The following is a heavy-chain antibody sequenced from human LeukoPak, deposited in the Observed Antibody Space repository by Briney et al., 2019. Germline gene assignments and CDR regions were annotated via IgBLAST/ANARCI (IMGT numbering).Heavy chain of an antibody. CDR1: GFTFSSYW. V-gene: IGHV3-74*01. J-gene: IGHJ3*02. Sequence: GGSLRLSCAASGFTFSSYWMHWVRQGPGKGLVWVSRIYSDGSRTTYADSVKGRFTISGDNAKNTLYLQMNRLRAEDTAVYYCARSGRVGAFDIWGQGTMVTVSS. D-gene: IGHD1-26*01. CDR2: IYSDGSRT. CDR3: ARSGRVGAFDI.